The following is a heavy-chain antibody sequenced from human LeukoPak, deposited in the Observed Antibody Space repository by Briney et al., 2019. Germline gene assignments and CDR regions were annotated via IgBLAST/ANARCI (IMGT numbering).Heavy chain of an antibody. J-gene: IGHJ4*02. CDR3: AKDPSFRPGYFDY. V-gene: IGHV3-30*02. CDR2: IRYDGSNK. Sequence: GGSLRLSCAASGFTFSSYGMHWVREAPGKGLEWVSFIRYDGSNKYYADSVKGRFTISRDNSKNTLYLQMNSLRAEDTAVYYCAKDPSFRPGYFDYWGQGTLVTVSS. CDR1: GFTFSSYG.